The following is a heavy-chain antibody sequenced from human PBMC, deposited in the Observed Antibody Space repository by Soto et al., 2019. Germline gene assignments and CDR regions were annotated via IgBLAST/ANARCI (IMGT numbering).Heavy chain of an antibody. CDR1: GFTVDDYA. CDR2: ISWNSETI. D-gene: IGHD4-17*01. Sequence: EVQLVESGGGLVQPGRSLRLSCAASGFTVDDYAMHWVRQAPGKGLEWVSGISWNSETIDYADSVKGRFTISRDNAKSSLLLQMNSLRPDDTALYYCAKDMKWGGMTTIHYFDSLGPGTLVTVSS. J-gene: IGHJ4*02. CDR3: AKDMKWGGMTTIHYFDS. V-gene: IGHV3-9*01.